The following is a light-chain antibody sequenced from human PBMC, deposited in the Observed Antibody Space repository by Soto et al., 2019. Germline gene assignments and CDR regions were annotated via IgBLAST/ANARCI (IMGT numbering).Light chain of an antibody. Sequence: EIVLTQSPGTVSLSTGERATLSCRASQSVSSSYLAWYQHKPGQAPRLLIYDASSRATGIPDRFSGSGSGTDFTLTIRRLEPEDFAVYYCQQYGSSPYTFGQGTKVHIK. CDR1: QSVSSSY. CDR3: QQYGSSPYT. J-gene: IGKJ2*01. V-gene: IGKV3-20*01. CDR2: DAS.